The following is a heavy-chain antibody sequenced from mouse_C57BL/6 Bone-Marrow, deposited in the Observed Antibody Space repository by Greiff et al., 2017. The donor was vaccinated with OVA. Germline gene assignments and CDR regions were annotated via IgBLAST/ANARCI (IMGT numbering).Heavy chain of an antibody. V-gene: IGHV1-26*01. CDR3: ARGDISTYAMDY. J-gene: IGHJ4*01. CDR2: INTNNGGT. CDR1: GYTFTDYY. D-gene: IGHD3-2*01. Sequence: VQLQQSGPELVKPGASVKISCKASGYTFTDYYMNWVKQSPGKSLEWIGDINTNNGGTSYNQKFKGKATLTVDNSSSTAYMELRSLTSEDSAVYYGARGDISTYAMDYGGQGTAVTVSA.